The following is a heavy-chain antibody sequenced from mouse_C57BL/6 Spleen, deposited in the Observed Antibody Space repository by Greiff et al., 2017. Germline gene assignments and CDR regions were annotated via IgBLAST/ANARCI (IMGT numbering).Heavy chain of an antibody. Sequence: VQLQQSGAELAKPGASVKLSCKASGYTFTSYWMHWVKQRPGQGLEWIGYINPSSGYTKYNQKFKDKATLTDDKSSSTAYMQLSSLTYEDSAVYYCARGGLGSLYYFDDWGQGTTLTVSS. CDR3: ARGGLGSLYYFDD. D-gene: IGHD1-1*01. CDR2: INPSSGYT. J-gene: IGHJ2*01. CDR1: GYTFTSYW. V-gene: IGHV1-7*01.